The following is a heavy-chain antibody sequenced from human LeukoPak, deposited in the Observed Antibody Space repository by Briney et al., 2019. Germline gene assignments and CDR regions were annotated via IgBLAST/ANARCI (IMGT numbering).Heavy chain of an antibody. CDR2: ISGSGGST. Sequence: AGGSLRLSCAASGFTFSSYAMSWVRQAPGKGLEWVSAISGSGGSTYYADSVKGRFTISRDNSKNTLYLQMNSLRAEDTAVYYCAKSYGSGSYYNLLDYRYYYYGMDVWGKGTTVTVSS. J-gene: IGHJ6*04. CDR3: AKSYGSGSYYNLLDYRYYYYGMDV. D-gene: IGHD3-10*01. V-gene: IGHV3-23*01. CDR1: GFTFSSYA.